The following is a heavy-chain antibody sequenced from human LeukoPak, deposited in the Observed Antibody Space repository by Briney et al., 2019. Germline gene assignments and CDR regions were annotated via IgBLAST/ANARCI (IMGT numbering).Heavy chain of an antibody. CDR2: INIDGTNT. J-gene: IGHJ4*02. Sequence: GGSLRLSCVASGFTFSNSWMHWVRRVPGKGLLWVSRINIDGTNTKYADSVKGRFTISRDNAKNTLYLQMNTLRAEDTAVYYCARDQSQAGPTTVDYWGQGTLVTISS. CDR1: GFTFSNSW. V-gene: IGHV3-74*03. CDR3: ARDQSQAGPTTVDY. D-gene: IGHD1-14*01.